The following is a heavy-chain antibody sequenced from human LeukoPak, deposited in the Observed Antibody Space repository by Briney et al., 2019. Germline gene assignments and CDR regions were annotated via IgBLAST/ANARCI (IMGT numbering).Heavy chain of an antibody. D-gene: IGHD2-15*01. J-gene: IGHJ4*02. CDR3: ARSGYCSGGSCYVDY. CDR2: ISSNGGST. V-gene: IGHV3-64*01. CDR1: GFTFSSYA. Sequence: GGSLRLSCATSGFTFSSYAMHWVRQAPGKGLEYVSAISSNGGSTYYANSVKGRFTIFRDNSKNTLYLQMGSLRDEDMALYYCARSGYCSGGSCYVDYWGQGALVTVSS.